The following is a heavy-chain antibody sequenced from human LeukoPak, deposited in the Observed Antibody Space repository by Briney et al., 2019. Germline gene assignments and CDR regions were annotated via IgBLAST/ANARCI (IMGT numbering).Heavy chain of an antibody. CDR3: TKDARATPDGFDF. CDR1: GFTFSSYA. V-gene: IGHV3-23*01. D-gene: IGHD2-15*01. CDR2: IGRSGADT. J-gene: IGHJ4*02. Sequence: GGSLRLSCAASGFTFSSYAMSWVRQAPGKGLEWVSGIGRSGADTYYTDSVKGRFTISRDNSKNTLYLQMNNLRGDDTAVFYCTKDARATPDGFDFWGQGTLVTVSS.